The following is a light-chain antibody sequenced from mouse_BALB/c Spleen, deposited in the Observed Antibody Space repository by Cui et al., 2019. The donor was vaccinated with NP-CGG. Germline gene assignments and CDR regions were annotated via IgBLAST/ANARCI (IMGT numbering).Light chain of an antibody. CDR3: ALWYSNHWV. V-gene: IGLV1*01. CDR2: GTN. J-gene: IGLJ1*01. Sequence: QAVVTQESAITTSPGETVTLTCRSSTGAVTTSNYANWVQEKPDHLFTGLIGGTNNRAPGVPARFSGSLIGDKAPLTITGAQTEDEAIYFCALWYSNHWVFGGGTKLTVL. CDR1: TGAVTTSNY.